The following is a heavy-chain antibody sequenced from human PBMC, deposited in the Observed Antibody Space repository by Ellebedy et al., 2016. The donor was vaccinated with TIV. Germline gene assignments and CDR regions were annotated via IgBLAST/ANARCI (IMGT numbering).Heavy chain of an antibody. D-gene: IGHD3-16*01. Sequence: GESLKISCAASGFTFSDHYMDWFRQAPGKGLEWVGRIRNKANSYTTEYAASVKGRFTISRDDSKKSLYLQMNSLKTEDTAVYYCARDGGRGDYGDYWGQGTLVTVSS. V-gene: IGHV3-72*01. CDR3: ARDGGRGDYGDY. CDR2: IRNKANSYTT. J-gene: IGHJ4*02. CDR1: GFTFSDHY.